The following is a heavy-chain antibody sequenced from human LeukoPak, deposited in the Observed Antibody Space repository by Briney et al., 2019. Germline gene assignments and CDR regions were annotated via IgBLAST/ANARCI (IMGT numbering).Heavy chain of an antibody. CDR3: AREGGIRHFDF. V-gene: IGHV3-33*01. CDR1: EFTFSSYG. Sequence: GGSLRLSCAASEFTFSSYGMHWVRQAPGKGLEWVAVIWYDGSNKYYADSVKGRFTISRDNSKNTLYLQMNSLRAEDTAVYFCAREGGIRHFDFWGQGTLVTVSS. J-gene: IGHJ4*02. CDR2: IWYDGSNK. D-gene: IGHD3-16*01.